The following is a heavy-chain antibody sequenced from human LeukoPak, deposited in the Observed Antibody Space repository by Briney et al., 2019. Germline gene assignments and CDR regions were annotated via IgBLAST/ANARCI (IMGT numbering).Heavy chain of an antibody. CDR2: IYYSGST. Sequence: SETLSLTCAVYGGSFSGYYWSWIRQPPGKGLEWIGSIYYSGSTYYNPSLKSRVTISVDTSKNQFSLKLSSVTAADTAVYYCARVSGVVDYWGQGTLVTVSS. CDR1: GGSFSGYY. J-gene: IGHJ4*02. CDR3: ARVSGVVDY. V-gene: IGHV4-34*01. D-gene: IGHD3-3*01.